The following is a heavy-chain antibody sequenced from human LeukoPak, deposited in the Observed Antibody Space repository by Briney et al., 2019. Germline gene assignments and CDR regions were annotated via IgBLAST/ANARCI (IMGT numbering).Heavy chain of an antibody. CDR2: INHSGIT. CDR1: SYSISSGYY. CDR3: GRDRPTGYYDY. J-gene: IGHJ4*02. V-gene: IGHV4-38-2*02. D-gene: IGHD3-9*01. Sequence: PSETLSLTCTVSSYSISSGYYWGWIRQSPGKGLEWIASINHSGITYYNPSLKGRVTISVDTSKNQFSLKLTSVTAADTAVYYCGRDRPTGYYDYWGQGILVTVSS.